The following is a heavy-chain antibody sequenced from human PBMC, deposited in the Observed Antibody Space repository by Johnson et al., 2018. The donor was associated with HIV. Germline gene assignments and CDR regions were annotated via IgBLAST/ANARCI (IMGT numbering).Heavy chain of an antibody. CDR2: ISGSGGST. V-gene: IGHV3-23*04. Sequence: EVQLVESGGGLVQPGGSLRLSCAASGFTFSSYAMSWVRQAPGKGLEWVSAISGSGGSTYYADSVKGRFTISRDNAKNSLYLVMNSLRAEDTAVYFCASEVEYSILGGVWGQGTVVTVSS. D-gene: IGHD6-6*01. CDR3: ASEVEYSILGGV. J-gene: IGHJ3*01. CDR1: GFTFSSYA.